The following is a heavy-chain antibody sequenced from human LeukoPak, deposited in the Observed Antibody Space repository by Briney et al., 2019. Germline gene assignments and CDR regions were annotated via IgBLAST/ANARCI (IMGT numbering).Heavy chain of an antibody. CDR3: ARDEKSGHSSESDY. D-gene: IGHD1-26*01. J-gene: IGHJ4*02. V-gene: IGHV3-74*03. Sequence: GGSLRLSCAASGFTFSNYWVHWVRQAPGKGLVWVSRINRDGSTTKYADSVKGRFTVSRDNAKNTLNLQMNSLRADDTAVYNCARDEKSGHSSESDYWGQGNLVTVSS. CDR2: INRDGSTT. CDR1: GFTFSNYW.